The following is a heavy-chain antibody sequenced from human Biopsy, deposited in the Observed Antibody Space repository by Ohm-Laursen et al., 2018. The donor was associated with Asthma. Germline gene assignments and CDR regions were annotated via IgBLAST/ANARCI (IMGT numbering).Heavy chain of an antibody. CDR2: GGSYYDGGLK. V-gene: IGHV3-30-3*01. D-gene: IGHD3-3*01. CDR3: ARAVMEWYLPAFDF. CDR1: GFTFRSYA. Sequence: SLRLSCSASGFTFRSYAMHWVRQAPGKGLEWVAVGGSYYDGGLKYYADSVNGRFTVSRDDSKNTLYLQMNSLRPDDTAVYYCARAVMEWYLPAFDFWGQGTLVTVSS. J-gene: IGHJ4*02.